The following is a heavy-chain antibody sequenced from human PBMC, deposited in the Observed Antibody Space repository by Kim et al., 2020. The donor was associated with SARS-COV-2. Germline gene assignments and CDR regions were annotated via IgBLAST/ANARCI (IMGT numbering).Heavy chain of an antibody. CDR2: VYSDGSA. Sequence: SETLSLTCAVSGGSIASSSYYWAWIRQSPGKGLEWIATVYSDGSAYYNPSLKRRVTMSVDTSRNHFSLTLRSVTATDTAVYYWARHLWTYGYYFDPWGQGTLVTVSS. CDR3: ARHLWTYGYYFDP. V-gene: IGHV4-39*01. CDR1: GGSIASSSYY. J-gene: IGHJ5*02. D-gene: IGHD5-18*01.